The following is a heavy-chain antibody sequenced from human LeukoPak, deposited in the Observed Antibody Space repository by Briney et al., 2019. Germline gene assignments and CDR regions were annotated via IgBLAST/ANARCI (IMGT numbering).Heavy chain of an antibody. CDR3: ARGVSMIVVVIHDWYFDL. CDR2: IYYSGRT. J-gene: IGHJ2*01. CDR1: GGSISSGGYY. V-gene: IGHV4-39*01. D-gene: IGHD3-22*01. Sequence: SETLSLTCAVSGGSISSGGYYWGWIRQPPGKGLEWIGNIYYSGRTYYNPSLKSRFTISVDTSKNQFSLKLSSVTATDTAVYYCARGVSMIVVVIHDWYFDLWGRGTLVTVSS.